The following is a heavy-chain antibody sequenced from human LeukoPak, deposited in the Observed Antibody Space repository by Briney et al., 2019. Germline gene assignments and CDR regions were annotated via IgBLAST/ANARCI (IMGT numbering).Heavy chain of an antibody. V-gene: IGHV3-23*01. CDR2: ISGSGGST. CDR3: AKDQRMVRGVIGSKFGY. J-gene: IGHJ4*02. CDR1: GFTFSSYA. Sequence: SGGSLRLSCAASGFTFSSYAMSWVRQAPGKGLEWVSAISGSGGSTYYADSVKGRFTISRDNSKNTLYLQMNSLRAEDTAVYYCAKDQRMVRGVIGSKFGYWGQGTLVTVSS. D-gene: IGHD3-10*01.